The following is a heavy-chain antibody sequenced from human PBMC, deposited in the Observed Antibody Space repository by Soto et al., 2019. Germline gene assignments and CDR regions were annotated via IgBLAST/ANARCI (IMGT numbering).Heavy chain of an antibody. CDR2: IIPIFGTA. CDR3: ARRNFGVVIRGFDP. V-gene: IGHV1-69*13. Sequence: GASVKVSCKASGGTFSSYAISWVRQAPGQGLEWMGGIIPIFGTANYAQKFQGRVTITADESTSTAYMELSSLGSEYTAVYYCARRNFGVVIRGFDPWGQGTLVTVSS. CDR1: GGTFSSYA. J-gene: IGHJ5*02. D-gene: IGHD3-3*02.